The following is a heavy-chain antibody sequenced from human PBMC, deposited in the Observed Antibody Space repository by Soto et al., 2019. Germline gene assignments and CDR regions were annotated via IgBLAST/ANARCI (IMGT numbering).Heavy chain of an antibody. CDR1: GFTFSVFA. CDR3: AKDRGTGDYGVNAVDI. V-gene: IGHV3-23*01. CDR2: ISGRGENT. D-gene: IGHD7-27*01. Sequence: DVQLLESGGGLVQPGGSLRLSCAASGFTFSVFAMSWVRQAPGKGLELVSTISGRGENTYYADSVKGRFTISSDNSKNTLNLQMNSLRGEDTAVYYCAKDRGTGDYGVNAVDIWGQGTMVTVAS. J-gene: IGHJ3*02.